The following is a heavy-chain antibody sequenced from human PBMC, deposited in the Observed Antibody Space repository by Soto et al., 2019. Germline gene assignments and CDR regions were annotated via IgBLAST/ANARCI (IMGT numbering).Heavy chain of an antibody. D-gene: IGHD1-1*01. Sequence: QVQLVQSGAEVRKPGASVKVSCKASGYTFTNYGIIWVRQAPGQGLEWMGWISAYNGDTNYAQKVQGRVTMTTDTSTSTAYMELRSLRSDDTAMYYCARDSLGTETTAWLDPWGQGTLVTVSS. CDR2: ISAYNGDT. J-gene: IGHJ5*02. CDR3: ARDSLGTETTAWLDP. CDR1: GYTFTNYG. V-gene: IGHV1-18*04.